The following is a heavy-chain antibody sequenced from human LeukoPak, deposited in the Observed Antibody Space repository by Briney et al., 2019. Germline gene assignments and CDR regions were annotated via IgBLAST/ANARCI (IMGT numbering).Heavy chain of an antibody. CDR3: ARKAAAGTNDWFDP. D-gene: IGHD6-13*01. CDR2: ISAYNGNT. J-gene: IGHJ5*02. Sequence: GASVKVSCKASGYTFTSYGISWVRQAPGQGLEWMGWISAYNGNTNYAQKLQGRVTMTTDTSTSTAYMELKSLRSDDTAAYYCARKAAAGTNDWFDPWGQGTLVTVSS. V-gene: IGHV1-18*01. CDR1: GYTFTSYG.